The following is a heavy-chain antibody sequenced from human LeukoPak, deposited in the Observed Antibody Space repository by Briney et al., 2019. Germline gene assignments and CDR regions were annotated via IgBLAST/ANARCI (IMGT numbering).Heavy chain of an antibody. V-gene: IGHV3-30*02. D-gene: IGHD5-18*01. CDR2: IWYEGRDK. CDR3: ANDPYSYGSYFHY. J-gene: IGHJ4*02. CDR1: GFTFRGCG. Sequence: PGGSLRLSCAASGFTFRGCGMHWVRQAPGKGLEGGEYIWYEGRDKYYPDSVKSRFTISRDNSKNPLYLQMNSLRAEDTAMYYCANDPYSYGSYFHYWGQGTLVTVSS.